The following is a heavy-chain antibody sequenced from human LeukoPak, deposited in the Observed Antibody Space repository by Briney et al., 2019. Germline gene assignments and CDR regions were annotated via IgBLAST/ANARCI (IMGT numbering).Heavy chain of an antibody. Sequence: KTSQTLSLTCTVSGDSINSGAYYWSWIRQHPGKGLEWIGYISYSGSTHYNPSLKSRVAISLDTSKNQFSLKLSSVTAADTAMYYCARDRRYSPADYWGQGTLVTVSS. CDR1: GDSINSGAYY. CDR2: ISYSGST. D-gene: IGHD5-12*01. J-gene: IGHJ4*02. CDR3: ARDRRYSPADY. V-gene: IGHV4-31*02.